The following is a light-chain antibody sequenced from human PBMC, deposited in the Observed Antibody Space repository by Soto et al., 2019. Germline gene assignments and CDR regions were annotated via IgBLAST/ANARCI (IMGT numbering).Light chain of an antibody. J-gene: IGLJ1*01. CDR1: SSDVGSYNR. Sequence: QSALTQAPSVSGSPGQSVTISCTGTSSDVGSYNRASWYQQPPGTAPKLMIYEVNNRPSGVPDRFSGSKSGNMASLTISGLQAEDEADYYCSSYTSNSTYVFGPGTKVTVL. CDR3: SSYTSNSTYV. V-gene: IGLV2-18*02. CDR2: EVN.